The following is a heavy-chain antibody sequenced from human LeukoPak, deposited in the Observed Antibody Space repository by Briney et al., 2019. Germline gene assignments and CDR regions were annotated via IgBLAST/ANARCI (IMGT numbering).Heavy chain of an antibody. CDR1: GDSVSSNSAA. Sequence: SQTLSLTCAISGDSVSSNSAAWNWIRQSPSRGLEWLGRTYYRSKWYNDYAVSVKSRITINPDTSKNQFSLQLSSVTPEDTAVYYCAATLLSSGWYPPFDYWGQGTLVSVSS. J-gene: IGHJ4*02. V-gene: IGHV6-1*01. CDR3: AATLLSSGWYPPFDY. CDR2: TYYRSKWYN. D-gene: IGHD6-19*01.